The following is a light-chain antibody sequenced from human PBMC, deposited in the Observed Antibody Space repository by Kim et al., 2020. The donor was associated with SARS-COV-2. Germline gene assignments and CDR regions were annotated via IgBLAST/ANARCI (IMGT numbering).Light chain of an antibody. CDR3: QQYYSHPLT. Sequence: DIQMTQSPSSLSASVGDTVIISCRASQGISNYLVWFQQKPGKAPKSLIFGASILQSGVPSRFSGSGSGTDFTLTISSLQPEDFAVYYCQQYYSHPLTFGQGTRLEIK. J-gene: IGKJ5*01. CDR1: QGISNY. CDR2: GAS. V-gene: IGKV1-16*01.